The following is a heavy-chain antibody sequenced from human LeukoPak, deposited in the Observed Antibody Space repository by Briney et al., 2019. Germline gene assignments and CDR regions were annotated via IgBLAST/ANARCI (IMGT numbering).Heavy chain of an antibody. CDR1: GGSFSGYY. D-gene: IGHD3-16*01. CDR2: IKQDGSEK. V-gene: IGHV3-7*01. J-gene: IGHJ3*02. Sequence: ETLSLTCAVYGGSFSGYYWSWVRQAPGKGLEWVANIKQDGSEKYYVDSVKGRFTISRDNAKNSLYLQMNSLRAEDTAVYYCARDHDYYPDAFDIWGQGTMVTVSS. CDR3: ARDHDYYPDAFDI.